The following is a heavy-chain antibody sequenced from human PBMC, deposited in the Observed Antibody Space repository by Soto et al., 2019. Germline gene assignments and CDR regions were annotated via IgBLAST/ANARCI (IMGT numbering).Heavy chain of an antibody. CDR2: MNANNGNT. CDR3: AREDEIYYYGSGRQAPIDY. J-gene: IGHJ4*02. D-gene: IGHD3-10*01. Sequence: ASVKVSCKASGYTFTSYDINWVRQATGQGLEWMGWMNANNGNTGYAQKFQGRVTMTTDTSMSTAYMELRSLRSDDTAVYYCAREDEIYYYGSGRQAPIDYWGQGTLVTVSS. V-gene: IGHV1-8*01. CDR1: GYTFTSYD.